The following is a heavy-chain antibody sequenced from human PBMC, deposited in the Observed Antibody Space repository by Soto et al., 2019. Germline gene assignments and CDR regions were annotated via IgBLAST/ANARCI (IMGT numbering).Heavy chain of an antibody. J-gene: IGHJ6*03. V-gene: IGHV1-3*01. CDR1: GYTFTSYA. Sequence: VASVKVSCKASGYTFTSYAMHWVRQAPGQRLEWMGWINAGNGNTKYSQKFQGRVTITRDTSTSTAYMELSSLRSDDTAVYYCARERTPSSDYSNYVGYYYYMDVWGKGTTVTVSS. CDR2: INAGNGNT. CDR3: ARERTPSSDYSNYVGYYYYMDV. D-gene: IGHD4-4*01.